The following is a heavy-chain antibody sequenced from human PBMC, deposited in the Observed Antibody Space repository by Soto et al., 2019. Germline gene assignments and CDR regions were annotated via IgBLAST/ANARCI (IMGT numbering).Heavy chain of an antibody. J-gene: IGHJ4*02. CDR1: GFTFSNAW. CDR2: IKSKTDGGTT. Sequence: GGSLRLSCAASGFTFSNAWMNWVRQAPGKGLEWVGRIKSKTDGGTTDYAAPVKGRFTISRDDSKNTLYLQMNSLKTEDTAVYYCTTPWVWGGSYSLFDYWGQGTLVTVSS. D-gene: IGHD1-26*01. V-gene: IGHV3-15*07. CDR3: TTPWVWGGSYSLFDY.